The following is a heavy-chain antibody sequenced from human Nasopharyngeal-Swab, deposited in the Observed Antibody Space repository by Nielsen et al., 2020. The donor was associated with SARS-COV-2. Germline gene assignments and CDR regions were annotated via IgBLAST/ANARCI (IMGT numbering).Heavy chain of an antibody. CDR3: ARDTSTYYYDSSGYFDY. J-gene: IGHJ4*02. Sequence: ASVKVSCKASGYSFTSYYMHWVRQAPAQGLEWMGIINPSGGNTSYAQKFQGRVTMTRDTSTSTVYMELSSLRSEDTAVYYCARDTSTYYYDSSGYFDYWGQGTLVTVSS. V-gene: IGHV1-46*01. CDR2: INPSGGNT. D-gene: IGHD3-22*01. CDR1: GYSFTSYY.